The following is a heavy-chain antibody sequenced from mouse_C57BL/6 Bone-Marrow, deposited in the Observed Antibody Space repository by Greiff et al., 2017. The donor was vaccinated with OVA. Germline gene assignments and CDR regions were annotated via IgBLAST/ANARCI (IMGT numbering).Heavy chain of an antibody. D-gene: IGHD2-3*01. J-gene: IGHJ2*01. CDR1: EYEFPSHD. Sequence: DVHLVESGGGLVQPGESLQLSCESNEYEFPSHDMSWVRQTPEQRLELVAAINSDGGSTYYPDTMERRFIISRDTTKKTLYLQMSSLRSEDTALYYCARPLTVTIDYWGQGTTLTVSS. V-gene: IGHV5-2*01. CDR3: ARPLTVTIDY. CDR2: INSDGGST.